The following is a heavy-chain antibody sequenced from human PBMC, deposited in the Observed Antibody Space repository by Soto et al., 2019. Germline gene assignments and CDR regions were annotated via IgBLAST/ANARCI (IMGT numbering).Heavy chain of an antibody. J-gene: IGHJ6*02. CDR2: IYHSGST. CDR3: ARDRGNGYYYDSSGPYGMDV. Sequence: SETLSLTCAVSGGSISSSNWWSWVRQPPGKGLEWIGEIYHSGSTNYNPSLKSRVTISVDKSKNRFSLKLSSVTAADTAVYYCARDRGNGYYYDSSGPYGMDVWGQGTTVTVSS. V-gene: IGHV4-4*02. D-gene: IGHD3-22*01. CDR1: GGSISSSNW.